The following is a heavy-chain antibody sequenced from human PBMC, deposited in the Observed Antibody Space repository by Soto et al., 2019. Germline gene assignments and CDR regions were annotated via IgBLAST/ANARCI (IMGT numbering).Heavy chain of an antibody. Sequence: QVQMVQSGAEVKKPGSSVKVSCKASGRTFSSYAISWVRQAPGQGLEWMGGIIPIFGTANYAQKFQGRVTITADESTSKAYMELSSLRSEDTALYYWASPALRSYYYGMDVWGQGTTVTVSS. D-gene: IGHD6-25*01. V-gene: IGHV1-69*01. CDR1: GRTFSSYA. CDR2: IIPIFGTA. CDR3: ASPALRSYYYGMDV. J-gene: IGHJ6*02.